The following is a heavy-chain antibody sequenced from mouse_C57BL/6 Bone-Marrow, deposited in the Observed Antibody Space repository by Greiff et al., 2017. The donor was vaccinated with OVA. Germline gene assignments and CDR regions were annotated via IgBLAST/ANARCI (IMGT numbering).Heavy chain of an antibody. CDR1: GYTFTSYW. D-gene: IGHD1-1*01. J-gene: IGHJ4*01. CDR2: IYPGSGST. Sequence: QVQLKQPGAELVKPGASVKMSCKASGYTFTSYWITWVKQRPGQGLEWIGDIYPGSGSTNYNEKFKSKATLTVDTSSSTAYMQLSSLTSEDSAVYYCARSADYYGSSLDAMDYWGQGTSVTVSS. CDR3: ARSADYYGSSLDAMDY. V-gene: IGHV1-55*01.